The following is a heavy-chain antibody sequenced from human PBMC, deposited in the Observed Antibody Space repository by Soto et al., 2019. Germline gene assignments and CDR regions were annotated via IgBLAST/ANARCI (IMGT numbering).Heavy chain of an antibody. CDR2: IYYSGST. D-gene: IGHD3-22*01. CDR1: GGSISSSSYY. J-gene: IGHJ3*02. V-gene: IGHV4-39*01. CDR3: VAYDSSGYDAFDI. Sequence: ETLSLTCTVSGGSISSSSYYWGWIRQPPGKGLEWIGSIYYSGSTYYNPSLKSRVTISVDTSKNQFSLKLSSVTAADTAVYYCVAYDSSGYDAFDIWGQGTMVTVSS.